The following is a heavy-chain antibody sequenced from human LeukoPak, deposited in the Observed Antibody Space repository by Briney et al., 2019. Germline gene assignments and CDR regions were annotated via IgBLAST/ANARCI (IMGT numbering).Heavy chain of an antibody. CDR2: IYSGVGT. V-gene: IGHV3-53*01. Sequence: GGSLRLSCAASGFIVSSRYMSWVRQAPGKGLEWVSAIYSGVGTNYADSVKGRFTISRDNSRNTLYLQMNSLRAEDTAVYYCVRAENGMDVWGRGTADTVS. CDR3: VRAENGMDV. CDR1: GFIVSSRY. J-gene: IGHJ6*02.